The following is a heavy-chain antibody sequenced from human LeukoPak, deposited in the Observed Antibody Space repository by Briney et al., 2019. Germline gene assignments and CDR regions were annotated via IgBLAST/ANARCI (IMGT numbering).Heavy chain of an antibody. CDR1: GDSISTSSYY. J-gene: IGHJ6*03. Sequence: SETLSLTCSVSGDSISTSSYYWCWIRQPPGKGLEWIGTIYYSGSTYYNPSLTSRVTISVDTSKNQFSLKLCSVTAADTAVYYCARHKDYYYSYMDVWGKGTTVTISS. V-gene: IGHV4-39*01. CDR2: IYYSGST. CDR3: ARHKDYYYSYMDV.